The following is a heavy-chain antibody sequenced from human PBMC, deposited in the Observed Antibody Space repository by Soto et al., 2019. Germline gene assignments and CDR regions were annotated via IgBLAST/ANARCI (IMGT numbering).Heavy chain of an antibody. CDR2: INSDGSAT. CDR3: VSGVVAANCFDY. D-gene: IGHD2-15*01. CDR1: GFTFSSYW. Sequence: GGSLRLSCAASGFTFSSYWMHWVRQAPGKGLVWVSRINSDGSATNYADSVKGRFTISRDNAKNTLYLQMNSLRAEDTAMYFCVSGVVAANCFDYWGQGALVTVSS. J-gene: IGHJ4*02. V-gene: IGHV3-74*01.